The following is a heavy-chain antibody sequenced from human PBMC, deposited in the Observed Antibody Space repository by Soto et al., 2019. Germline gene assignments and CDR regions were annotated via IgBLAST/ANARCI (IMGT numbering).Heavy chain of an antibody. CDR3: ARDKVKIQSWSHAFDI. J-gene: IGHJ3*02. CDR2: IRSSGAT. CDR1: GGSISNYY. V-gene: IGHV4-59*01. Sequence: QVQLQESGPGLVKPSETLSLTCTVSGGSISNYYWSWIRQPPGRGLAWIGYIRSSGATSYKPSLESPVTISLDTSNNQCSLRLTSETAADAALYYCARDKVKIQSWSHAFDIWGQGTIVTVSS. D-gene: IGHD1-26*01.